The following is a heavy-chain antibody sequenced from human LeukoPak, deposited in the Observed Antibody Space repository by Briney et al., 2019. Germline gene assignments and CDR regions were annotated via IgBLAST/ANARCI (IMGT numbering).Heavy chain of an antibody. V-gene: IGHV3-23*01. CDR2: VSGSGGGT. J-gene: IGHJ4*02. Sequence: PGGSLRLSCEASGFTFSSYAMSWVRQAPGKGLEWVSGVSGSGGGTYYTDSVKGRFTISRDNSKNTLFLQMNSLRVEDTAVYYCANLRGRGAYACSGGSCYSYWGQGTLVTVSP. CDR3: ANLRGRGAYACSGGSCYSY. CDR1: GFTFSSYA. D-gene: IGHD2-15*01.